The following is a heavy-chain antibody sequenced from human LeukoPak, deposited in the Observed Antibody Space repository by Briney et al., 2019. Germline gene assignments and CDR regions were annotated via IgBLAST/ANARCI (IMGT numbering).Heavy chain of an antibody. CDR1: GYTFTGYY. J-gene: IGHJ4*02. D-gene: IGHD5-18*01. CDR2: FDPEDGET. Sequence: ASVKVSCKASGYTFTGYYMHWVRQAPGKGLEWMGGFDPEDGETIYAQKFQGRVTMTEDTSTDTAYMELSSLRSEDTAVYYCATDRGYSYGTDFDYWGQGTLVTVSS. CDR3: ATDRGYSYGTDFDY. V-gene: IGHV1-24*01.